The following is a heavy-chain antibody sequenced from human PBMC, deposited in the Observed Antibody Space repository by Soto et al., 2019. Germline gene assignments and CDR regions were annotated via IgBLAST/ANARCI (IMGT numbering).Heavy chain of an antibody. J-gene: IGHJ4*02. D-gene: IGHD3-3*01. CDR2: ISNDGSKT. V-gene: IGHV3-30*03. CDR3: ERVGKFFGLVILAYLDI. CDR1: GFTFNSYA. Sequence: QVQLVETGGGVVQPGKSLRLSCATSGFTFNSYALHWVRQAPGKGLEWVALISNDGSKTFYADSVKGRFTISRDTSKHTLFLQMHRLTFEDKAVYFCERVGKFFGLVILAYLDIWGQGTLVAVSS.